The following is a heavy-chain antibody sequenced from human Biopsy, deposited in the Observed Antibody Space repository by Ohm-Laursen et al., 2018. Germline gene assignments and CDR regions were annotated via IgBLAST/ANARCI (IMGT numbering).Heavy chain of an antibody. Sequence: SETLSLTWSVSGGSISSYYWNWIRQPPGKGLEWVGYIYYSGTTDYSPSLKSRVTISIDKSKNQFFLKLSSVTAEDTAVYYCARDKITYCTSTSCDYFGMDVWGQGTTVTVSS. CDR2: IYYSGTT. V-gene: IGHV4-59*01. D-gene: IGHD2-2*01. J-gene: IGHJ6*02. CDR3: ARDKITYCTSTSCDYFGMDV. CDR1: GGSISSYY.